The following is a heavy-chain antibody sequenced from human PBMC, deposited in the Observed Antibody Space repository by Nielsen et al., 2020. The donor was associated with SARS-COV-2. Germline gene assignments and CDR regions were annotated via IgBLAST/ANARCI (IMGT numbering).Heavy chain of an antibody. CDR1: GFTFSSYW. CDR3: ARRSIGSAPYYFDY. CDR2: VDSDETIT. D-gene: IGHD2-15*01. V-gene: IGHV3-74*01. Sequence: GESLKISCAASGFTFSSYWMHWVRQAPGKGLVWVSRVDSDETITTYADSVKGRFTISRDNAKNTLYLQMNSLRAEDTAVYYCARRSIGSAPYYFDYWGQGTLVTVSS. J-gene: IGHJ4*02.